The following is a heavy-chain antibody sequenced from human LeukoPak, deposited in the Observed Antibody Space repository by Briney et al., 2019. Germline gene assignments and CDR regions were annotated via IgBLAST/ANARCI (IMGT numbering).Heavy chain of an antibody. V-gene: IGHV4-34*01. CDR1: GGSFSGYY. Sequence: NPSETLSLTCAVYGGSFSGYYWSWICQPPGKGLEWIGEINHSGSTNYNPSLKSRVTISVDTSKNQFSLKLSSVTAADTAVYYCARAGPRGGNSRRYYYYMDVWGKGTTVTVSS. CDR3: ARAGPRGGNSRRYYYYMDV. CDR2: INHSGST. J-gene: IGHJ6*03. D-gene: IGHD4-23*01.